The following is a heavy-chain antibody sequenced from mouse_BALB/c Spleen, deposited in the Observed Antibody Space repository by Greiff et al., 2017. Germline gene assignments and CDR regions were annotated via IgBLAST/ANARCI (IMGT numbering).Heavy chain of an antibody. V-gene: IGHV5-6*01. Sequence: EVKVVESGGDLVKPGGSLKLSCAASGFTFSSYGMSWVRQTPDKRLEWVATISSGGSYTYYPDSVKGRFTISRDNAKNTLYLQMSSLKSEDTAMYYCANYCGSPFAYWGQGTLVTVSA. CDR1: GFTFSSYG. CDR3: ANYCGSPFAY. D-gene: IGHD1-1*01. CDR2: ISSGGSYT. J-gene: IGHJ3*01.